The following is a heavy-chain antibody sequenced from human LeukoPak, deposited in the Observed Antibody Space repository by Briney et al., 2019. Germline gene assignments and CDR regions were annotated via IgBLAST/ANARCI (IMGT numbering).Heavy chain of an antibody. CDR3: AAALDSSSYYYWGFDY. J-gene: IGHJ4*02. D-gene: IGHD3-22*01. CDR2: ISYDGSNK. Sequence: PGGSLRLSCAASGFTFSSYAMHWVRQAPGKGLEWVAVISYDGSNKYYADSVKGRFTISRDNAKNSLYLQMNSLRAEDTALYYCAAALDSSSYYYWGFDYWGQGTLVTVSS. V-gene: IGHV3-30-3*01. CDR1: GFTFSSYA.